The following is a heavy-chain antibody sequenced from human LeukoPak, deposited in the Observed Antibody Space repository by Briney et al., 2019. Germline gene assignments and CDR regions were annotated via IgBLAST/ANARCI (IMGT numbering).Heavy chain of an antibody. J-gene: IGHJ4*02. Sequence: GGSLRLSCAASGFTFSSYAMSWDRQAPGKGLEWVSSVSGSGGSTYYADSVKGRFTISRDNSKNTLYLQMNSLRGEDTAVYYCAKDREGTIADYFDYWGQGTLVTVSS. CDR1: GFTFSSYA. CDR2: VSGSGGST. D-gene: IGHD1-7*01. V-gene: IGHV3-23*01. CDR3: AKDREGTIADYFDY.